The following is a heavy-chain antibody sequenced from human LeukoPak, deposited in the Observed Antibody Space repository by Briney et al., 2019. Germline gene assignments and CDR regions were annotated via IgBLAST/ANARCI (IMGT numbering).Heavy chain of an antibody. D-gene: IGHD2-21*02. CDR1: GFTVSSNY. V-gene: IGHV3-66*02. CDR2: IYGGGST. CDR3: ARSDCGGDCYLGY. J-gene: IGHJ4*02. Sequence: PGRSLRLSCAASGFTVSSNYMNWVRQAPGKGLEWVSVIYGGGSTYCADSVKGRFTISRDNSKNTLYLQMNRLRAEETAVYFCARSDCGGDCYLGYWGQGTLVTVCS.